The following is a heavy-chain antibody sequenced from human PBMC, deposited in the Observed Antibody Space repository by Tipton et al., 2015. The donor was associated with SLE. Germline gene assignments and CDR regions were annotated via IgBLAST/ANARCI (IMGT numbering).Heavy chain of an antibody. D-gene: IGHD3-10*01. V-gene: IGHV4-38-2*01. Sequence: LRLSCAVSGYSISSGYYWGWIRQPPGKGLEWIGSIYHSGSTYYNPSLKSRVTTSVDTSKNQFSLRLSSVTAADTAVYYCARRSVYYGSGSYYNYWYFDLWGRGTLVTVSS. CDR1: GYSISSGYY. J-gene: IGHJ2*01. CDR3: ARRSVYYGSGSYYNYWYFDL. CDR2: IYHSGST.